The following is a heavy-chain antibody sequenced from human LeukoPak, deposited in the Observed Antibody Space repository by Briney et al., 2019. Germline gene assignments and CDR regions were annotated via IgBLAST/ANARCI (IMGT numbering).Heavy chain of an antibody. CDR2: ISYDGSNK. V-gene: IGHV3-30-3*01. D-gene: IGHD3-22*01. Sequence: PGGSLRLSCAASGFTFSSYAMHWVRQAPGKGLEWVAVISYDGSNKYYADSVKGRFTISRDNSKNTLYLQMNSLRAEDTAVYYCARDGYYYDSSGYYPYYFDYWGQGTLVTVSS. CDR1: GFTFSSYA. CDR3: ARDGYYYDSSGYYPYYFDY. J-gene: IGHJ4*02.